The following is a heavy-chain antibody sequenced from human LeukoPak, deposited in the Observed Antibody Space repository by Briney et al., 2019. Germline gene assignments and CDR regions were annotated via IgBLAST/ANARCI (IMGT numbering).Heavy chain of an antibody. CDR3: AGGPSYYYDSRWFDP. J-gene: IGHJ5*02. V-gene: IGHV3-23*01. D-gene: IGHD3-22*01. CDR1: GLTFSNYA. CDR2: ISGTGGTT. Sequence: GGSLRLSCAASGLTFSNYAMSWVRQAPGKGLDWVSAISGTGGTTCYADSVKGRFTISRDNSKNTLYLQMNSLRAEDTAVYYCAGGPSYYYDSRWFDPWGQGTLVTVSS.